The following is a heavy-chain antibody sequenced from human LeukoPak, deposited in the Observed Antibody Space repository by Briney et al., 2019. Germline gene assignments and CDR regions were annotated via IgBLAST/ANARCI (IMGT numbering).Heavy chain of an antibody. J-gene: IGHJ6*02. D-gene: IGHD3-10*01. Sequence: ASVKVSCKASGYTFTSYDINWVRQATGQGLEWMGWMNPNSGNTGYAQKFQGRVTMTRNTSISTAYMELSSLRSEDTAVYYCARGESYSGSGSYLPYYYYGMDVWGQGTTVTVSS. CDR1: GYTFTSYD. CDR3: ARGESYSGSGSYLPYYYYGMDV. CDR2: MNPNSGNT. V-gene: IGHV1-8*01.